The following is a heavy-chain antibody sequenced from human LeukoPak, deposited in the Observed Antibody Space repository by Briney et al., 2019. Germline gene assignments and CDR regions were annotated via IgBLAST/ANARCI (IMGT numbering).Heavy chain of an antibody. CDR1: GFTFSSYA. CDR3: ARENGSGWTGAFDI. Sequence: PGGSLRLSCAASGFTFSSYAMNWVRQAPGKGLEWVSSISSSSSYIYYADSVKGRFTISRDNAKNSLYLQMNSLRAEDTAVYYCARENGSGWTGAFDIWGQGTMVTVSS. CDR2: ISSSSSYI. J-gene: IGHJ3*02. V-gene: IGHV3-21*01. D-gene: IGHD6-19*01.